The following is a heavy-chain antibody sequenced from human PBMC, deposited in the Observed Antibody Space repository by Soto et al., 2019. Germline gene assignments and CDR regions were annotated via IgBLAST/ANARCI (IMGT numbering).Heavy chain of an antibody. Sequence: EVQLVESGGGLVQPGGSLRLSCAASGFTFSSYDMHWVSQATGKGLEWVSAIGTAGDTYYPGSVKGRFTISRENAKNSFYLQMNSLRAEDTAVYYCARGDPVLSTSRVDAFDIWGQGTMVTVSS. CDR2: IGTAGDT. D-gene: IGHD2-21*01. CDR3: ARGDPVLSTSRVDAFDI. V-gene: IGHV3-13*01. CDR1: GFTFSSYD. J-gene: IGHJ3*02.